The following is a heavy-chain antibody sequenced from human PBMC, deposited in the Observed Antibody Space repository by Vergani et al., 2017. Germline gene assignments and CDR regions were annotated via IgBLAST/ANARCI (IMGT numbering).Heavy chain of an antibody. CDR2: HYHRGST. D-gene: IGHD2-21*02. V-gene: IGHV4-4*02. CDR1: GGSISSSNW. Sequence: QVQLQESGPGLVKPSGTLSLTCAVSGGSISSSNWWSWVRQPPGKGLEWIGEHYHRGSTNYNPSLKSRVTISVDKSKNQFSLKLSSVTAADTAVYYCGRVLPPIYCGGDCYTADWFDPWGQGTLVTVSS. CDR3: GRVLPPIYCGGDCYTADWFDP. J-gene: IGHJ5*02.